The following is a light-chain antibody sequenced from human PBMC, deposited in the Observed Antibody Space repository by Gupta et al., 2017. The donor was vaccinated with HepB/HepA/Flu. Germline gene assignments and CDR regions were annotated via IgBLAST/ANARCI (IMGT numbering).Light chain of an antibody. J-gene: IGKJ2*01. CDR3: QHNDNSTPYT. Sequence: DIQQTQSPSSLSASVGDRVTITCRASQSIRTHLNWYQHKTGRAPDLLIYCASTLQSGVPSRCISSGWGRAYTLIIISRQPADYAADYWQHNDNSTPYTFGQGTKLEIK. CDR2: CAS. V-gene: IGKV1-39*01. CDR1: QSIRTH.